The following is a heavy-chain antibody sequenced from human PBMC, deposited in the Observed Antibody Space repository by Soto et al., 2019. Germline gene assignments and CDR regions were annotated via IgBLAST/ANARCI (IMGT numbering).Heavy chain of an antibody. CDR3: ARRITRPERFDY. CDR1: GGSISRSSDY. CDR2: IYYSGNT. Sequence: ASETLSLTCTVSGGSISRSSDYWGWIRQPPGKGLEWIGNIYYSGNTYYNPSLQSRVTISVDTSKNQFSLKLTSATAADTAVYYCARRITRPERFDYWGQGALVTVSS. D-gene: IGHD1-20*01. J-gene: IGHJ4*02. V-gene: IGHV4-39*01.